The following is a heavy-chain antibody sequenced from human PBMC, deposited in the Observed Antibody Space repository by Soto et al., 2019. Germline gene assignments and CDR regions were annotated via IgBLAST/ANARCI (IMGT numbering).Heavy chain of an antibody. CDR3: ARDRGYGGNSLGWFDP. CDR1: GGTFSSYA. CDR2: IIPIFGTA. V-gene: IGHV1-69*06. D-gene: IGHD4-17*01. Sequence: QVQLVQSGAEVKKPGSSVKVSCKASGGTFSSYAISWVRQAPGQGLEWMGGIIPIFGTANYAQKFQGRVTITADKSTSTAYIELSSMRSEDTAVYYCARDRGYGGNSLGWFDPWGQGTLVTVSS. J-gene: IGHJ5*02.